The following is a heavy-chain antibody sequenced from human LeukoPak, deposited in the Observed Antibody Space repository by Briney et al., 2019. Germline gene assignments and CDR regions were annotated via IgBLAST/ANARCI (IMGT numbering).Heavy chain of an antibody. J-gene: IGHJ4*02. CDR1: GFTFSRYW. Sequence: PVGSLRLSCAASGFTFSRYWMSWVRQAPGKGLKWGADIKQDGSEKYYVDSVKGRFTISRDNAKNSLYLQMNSLRAEDTAVYYCARDSIQVVVPAATIDYWGQGTLVTVSS. D-gene: IGHD2-2*01. CDR3: ARDSIQVVVPAATIDY. CDR2: IKQDGSEK. V-gene: IGHV3-7*01.